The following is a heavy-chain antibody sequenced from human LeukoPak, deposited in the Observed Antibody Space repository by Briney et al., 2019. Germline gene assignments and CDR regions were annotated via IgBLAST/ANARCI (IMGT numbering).Heavy chain of an antibody. CDR2: IYPGDSDT. D-gene: IGHD3-22*01. Sequence: GESLKISCKGSGYSFTSYWIGWVRQMPGKGLEWMGIIYPGDSDTRYSPSFQGQVTISADKSIRTAYLQWSSLKASDTAMYYCARRTSYYYGSSGYYYYDYWGQGTLVTVSS. CDR3: ARRTSYYYGSSGYYYYDY. CDR1: GYSFTSYW. J-gene: IGHJ4*02. V-gene: IGHV5-51*01.